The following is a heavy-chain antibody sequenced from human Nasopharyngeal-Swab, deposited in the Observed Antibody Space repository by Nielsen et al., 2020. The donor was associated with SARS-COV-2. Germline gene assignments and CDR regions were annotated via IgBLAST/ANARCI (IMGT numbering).Heavy chain of an antibody. J-gene: IGHJ6*02. CDR1: GFTFSTYW. CDR2: NNIDGSST. V-gene: IGHV3-74*01. CDR3: ARGFYYGMDV. Sequence: GESLKISCAASGFTFSTYWMHWVRQAPGKGLVWVSRNNIDGSSTRHADSVKGRFTISRDNGKNTLYLQMNSLRAEDTAIYYCARGFYYGMDVWGQGTTVTVSS.